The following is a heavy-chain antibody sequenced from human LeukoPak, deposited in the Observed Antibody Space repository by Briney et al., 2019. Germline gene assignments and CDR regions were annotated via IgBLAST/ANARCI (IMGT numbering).Heavy chain of an antibody. J-gene: IGHJ6*03. D-gene: IGHD6-6*01. CDR3: ARDWGVSARPGYMDV. V-gene: IGHV4-59*01. CDR1: GFTFSDYY. Sequence: PGGSLRLSCAASGFTFSDYYMSWIRQPSGKGLEWIGYIYYSGSTNYNPSLKSRVTISVDTSKNQFSLKLSSVTAADTAVYYCARDWGVSARPGYMDVWGKGTTVTVSS. CDR2: IYYSGST.